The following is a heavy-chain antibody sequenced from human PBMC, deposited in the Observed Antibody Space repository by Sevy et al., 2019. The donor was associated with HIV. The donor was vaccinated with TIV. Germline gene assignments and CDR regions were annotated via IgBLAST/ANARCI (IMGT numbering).Heavy chain of an antibody. CDR2: ISNTGKYI. CDR1: GFTFIGYT. V-gene: IGHV3-21*01. D-gene: IGHD1-26*01. CDR3: AREGTGRGYYYGLDV. Sequence: GGSLRLSCAASGFTFIGYTMNWVRQAPGKGLEWVSSISNTGKYIYYAESLKGRFTVSRDNADNSLYLQINSLRAEDTAIYYCAREGTGRGYYYGLDVWGQGTTVTVSS. J-gene: IGHJ6*02.